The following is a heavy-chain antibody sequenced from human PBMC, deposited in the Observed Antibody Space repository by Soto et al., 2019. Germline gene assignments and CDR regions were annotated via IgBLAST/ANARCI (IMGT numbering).Heavy chain of an antibody. CDR2: IGVDSGNT. J-gene: IGHJ3*02. V-gene: IGHV1-58*02. Sequence: SVKVSCKASGYTFTSYAMRWVRQARGQGLEWIGWIGVDSGNTNYAQKFQERVTITRDMSTSTAYMELSSLRSEDTAVYYCAAYLPPNNYDIIGYVTADAFDIWGQGTMVTVSS. CDR3: AAYLPPNNYDIIGYVTADAFDI. D-gene: IGHD3-22*01. CDR1: GYTFTSYA.